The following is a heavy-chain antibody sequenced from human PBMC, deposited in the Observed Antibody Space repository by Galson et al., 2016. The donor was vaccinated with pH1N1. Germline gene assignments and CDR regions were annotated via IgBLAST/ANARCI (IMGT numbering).Heavy chain of an antibody. D-gene: IGHD5-12*01. Sequence: SGAEVKKPGESVKISCKGSGYSFSTSWIGWVRQMPGKGLEWMGIIYPRDSDTHYSPSFQGQVTISADNSISTAYLQWSSLQASDTAIFFCARLAGSGYKPWYFGPWGRGTLVSVSP. CDR3: ARLAGSGYKPWYFGP. J-gene: IGHJ2*01. CDR1: GYSFSTSW. CDR2: IYPRDSDT. V-gene: IGHV5-51*01.